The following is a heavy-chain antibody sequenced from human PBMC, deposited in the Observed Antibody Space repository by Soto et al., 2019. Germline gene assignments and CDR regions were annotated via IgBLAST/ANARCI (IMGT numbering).Heavy chain of an antibody. D-gene: IGHD5-18*01. CDR2: IDSDAKT. Sequence: PGGSLRLSCAASEFTVTNNEMSWVRQAPGKGLEWVSGIDSDAKTFYADSVNGRFIISRDNSENTLFLQLNSLRAEDTAVYFCARDGYSFALNFWGPGTLVTVSS. CDR3: ARDGYSFALNF. J-gene: IGHJ4*02. CDR1: EFTVTNNE. V-gene: IGHV3-53*01.